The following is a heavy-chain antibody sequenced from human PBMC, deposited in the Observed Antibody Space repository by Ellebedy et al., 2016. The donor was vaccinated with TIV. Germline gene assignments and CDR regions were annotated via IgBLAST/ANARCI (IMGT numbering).Heavy chain of an antibody. CDR1: GDSVSSNSAA. V-gene: IGHV6-1*01. CDR2: TYYRSKWNN. Sequence: SETLSLTCAISGDSVSSNSAAWNWIRQSPSRGLEWLGRTYYRSKWNNDYAVSLKSRITINPDTSKNQFSLKLSSVTAADTAVYYCARLYNWFDPWGQGTLVTVSS. J-gene: IGHJ5*02. CDR3: ARLYNWFDP.